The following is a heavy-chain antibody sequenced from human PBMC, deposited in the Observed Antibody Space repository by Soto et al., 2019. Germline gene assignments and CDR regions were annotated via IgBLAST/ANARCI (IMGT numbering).Heavy chain of an antibody. V-gene: IGHV5-51*01. CDR3: ARHDAYSSSDF. D-gene: IGHD6-19*01. J-gene: IGHJ4*02. CDR2: IYPGDSDS. Sequence: PGESLKICCKVSGYSFSNSWIAWVRQMPGKGLDWMGIIYPGDSDSRYSPSFQGQVSISADKSIHNAYLQWSSLKASDTAMYYCARHDAYSSSDFWGQCTMVTVSA. CDR1: GYSFSNSW.